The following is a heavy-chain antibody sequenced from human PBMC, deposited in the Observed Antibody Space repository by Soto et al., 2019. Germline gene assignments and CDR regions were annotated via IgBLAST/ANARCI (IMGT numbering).Heavy chain of an antibody. CDR2: INAGNGNT. CDR3: AREGCSSTSCYETYYYYGMDV. V-gene: IGHV1-3*01. CDR1: GYTFTSYA. J-gene: IGHJ6*02. D-gene: IGHD2-2*01. Sequence: QVQLVQSGAEVKKPGASVKVSCKASGYTFTSYAMHWVRQAPGQRLEWMGWINAGNGNTKYSQKFQGRVTMTRDTSASTAYMELSSLRSEDTAVYYCAREGCSSTSCYETYYYYGMDVWGQGTTVTVSS.